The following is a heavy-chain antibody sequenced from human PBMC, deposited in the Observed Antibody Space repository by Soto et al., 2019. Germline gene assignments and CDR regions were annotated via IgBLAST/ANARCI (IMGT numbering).Heavy chain of an antibody. CDR2: IIPIFGTA. V-gene: IGHV1-69*13. Sequence: SVKVSCKASGGTFSSYAISWVRQAPGQGLEWMGGIIPIFGTANYAQKFQGRVTITADESTSTAYMELSSLRSEDTAVYYCAFETMVRGVIIYFYYGMDGWGQGTTVTVSS. CDR1: GGTFSSYA. CDR3: AFETMVRGVIIYFYYGMDG. D-gene: IGHD3-10*01. J-gene: IGHJ6*02.